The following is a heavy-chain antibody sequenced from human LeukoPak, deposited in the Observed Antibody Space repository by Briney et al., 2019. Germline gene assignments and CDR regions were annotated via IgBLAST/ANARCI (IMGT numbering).Heavy chain of an antibody. D-gene: IGHD2-15*01. CDR3: ARDATRTGDIVVVVAARGGYFDY. J-gene: IGHJ4*02. CDR2: INPSGGST. CDR1: GYTFTSYY. V-gene: IGHV1-46*01. Sequence: ASVKVSCKASGYTFTSYYMHWLRQAPGQGLEWMGIINPSGGSTSYAQKFQGRVTMTRDTSTSTVYMELSSLRSEDTAVYYCARDATRTGDIVVVVAARGGYFDYWGQGTLVTVSS.